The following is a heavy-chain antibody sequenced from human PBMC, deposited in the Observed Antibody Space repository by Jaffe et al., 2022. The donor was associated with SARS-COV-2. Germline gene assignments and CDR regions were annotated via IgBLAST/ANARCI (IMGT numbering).Heavy chain of an antibody. V-gene: IGHV3-48*02. CDR3: ARDGEMATIP. CDR1: GLSFNNYN. D-gene: IGHD5-12*01. J-gene: IGHJ5*02. Sequence: EVQLVESGGGLVQPGGSLRLSCAASGLSFNNYNMNWVRQAPGKGLEWISYISSSSTTIYYADSVKGRFTISRDNAKNSLYLQMNSLRDEDTAVYYCARDGEMATIPWGQGTLVTVSS. CDR2: ISSSSTTI.